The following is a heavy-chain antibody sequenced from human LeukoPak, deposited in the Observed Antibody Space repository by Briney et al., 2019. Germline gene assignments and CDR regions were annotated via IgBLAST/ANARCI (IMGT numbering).Heavy chain of an antibody. Sequence: GKSLRLSCAASGFTFSSYGVHWVRQAPGKGLEWVAVIWYDGSDKYYADSVQGRFTIPRDNSKNTLYLQMNSLRAEDTAVYYCAKINLGFWSHFDYWGQGTLVTVSS. J-gene: IGHJ4*02. CDR3: AKINLGFWSHFDY. V-gene: IGHV3-33*06. CDR1: GFTFSSYG. D-gene: IGHD3-3*01. CDR2: IWYDGSDK.